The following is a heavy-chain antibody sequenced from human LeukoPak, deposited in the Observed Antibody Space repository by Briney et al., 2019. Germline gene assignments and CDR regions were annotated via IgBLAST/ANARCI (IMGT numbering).Heavy chain of an antibody. CDR3: ARDPPGLDGAFDL. CDR2: ISSSSGSV. V-gene: IGHV3-48*02. Sequence: PGGSLRLSCAASGFTFSNYNMNWVRQAPGKGLEWVSYISSSSGSVYYADSVKGRFSISRDNAKNSLFLQLNSLRDEDTAVYFCARDPPGLDGAFDLWGQGTMVTVSS. CDR1: GFTFSNYN. J-gene: IGHJ3*01. D-gene: IGHD6-19*01.